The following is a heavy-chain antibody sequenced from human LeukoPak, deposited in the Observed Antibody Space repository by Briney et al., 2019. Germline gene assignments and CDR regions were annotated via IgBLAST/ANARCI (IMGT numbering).Heavy chain of an antibody. CDR3: ARQDYYDSSGYYFMDV. V-gene: IGHV4-39*01. D-gene: IGHD3-22*01. Sequence: PSETLSLTCTVSGGSISSSSYYWGWIRQPPGKGLEWIGSIYYSGSTYYNPSLKSRVTISVDTSKNQFSLKLSSVTAADTAVYYCARQDYYDSSGYYFMDVWGKGTTVTISS. CDR2: IYYSGST. J-gene: IGHJ6*03. CDR1: GGSISSSSYY.